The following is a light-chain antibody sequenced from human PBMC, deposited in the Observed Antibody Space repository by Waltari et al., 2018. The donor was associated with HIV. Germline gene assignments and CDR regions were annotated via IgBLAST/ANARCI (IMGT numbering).Light chain of an antibody. Sequence: HSALTLPASVSGSSGQSLHMSCTGTSSDVGGYNCVSWYQQHPGKAPNPMIYAVSKRPSRVANRISGPKPGNTASLTISWLQAEDEADYYCCSYAGSSTFYVFGAGTKVTVL. V-gene: IGLV2-23*02. CDR3: CSYAGSSTFYV. J-gene: IGLJ1*01. CDR2: AVS. CDR1: SSDVGGYNC.